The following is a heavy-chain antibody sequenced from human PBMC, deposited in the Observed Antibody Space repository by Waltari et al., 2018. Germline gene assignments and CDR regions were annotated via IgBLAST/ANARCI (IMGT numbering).Heavy chain of an antibody. CDR3: TTRVPHYFDY. CDR1: GFTFSSYE. V-gene: IGHV3-48*03. CDR2: ISSSGSTI. Sequence: EVQLVESGGGLVQPGGSLRLSCAASGFTFSSYEMNWVRQAPGKGLEWVSYISSSGSTIYYADSVKGRFTISRDNAKNSLYLQMNSLRAEDTAVYYCTTRVPHYFDYWGQGTLVTVSS. J-gene: IGHJ4*02.